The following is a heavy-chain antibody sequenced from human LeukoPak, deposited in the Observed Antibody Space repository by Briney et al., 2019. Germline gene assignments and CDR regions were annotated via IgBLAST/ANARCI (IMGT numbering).Heavy chain of an antibody. CDR3: ARAPLWSPFDY. J-gene: IGHJ4*02. CDR1: GFTFSSYA. Sequence: GGSLRLSCAASGFTFSSYAMHWVRQAPGKGLEWVAVISYDGSNKYYADSVKGRFTISRDNSKNTLYLQMNSLRAEDTAVYYCARAPLWSPFDYWGQGTLVTVSS. CDR2: ISYDGSNK. V-gene: IGHV3-30-3*01. D-gene: IGHD3-16*01.